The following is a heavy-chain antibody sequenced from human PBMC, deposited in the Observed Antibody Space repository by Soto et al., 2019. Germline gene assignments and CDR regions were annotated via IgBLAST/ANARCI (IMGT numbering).Heavy chain of an antibody. CDR2: INPSGGST. J-gene: IGHJ3*01. D-gene: IGHD3-16*01. V-gene: IGHV1-46*01. CDR1: GYTFTSYY. Sequence: QVQLVQSGAEVKKPGASVKVSCKASGYTFTSYYLHWVRQAPGQGLQWMGIINPSGGSTSYAPKFQGRVTMTRDTSTSTVYMELSSLRSEDTAVYYCAHGGMGYHEVNAFDVWGQGTLVTVSS. CDR3: AHGGMGYHEVNAFDV.